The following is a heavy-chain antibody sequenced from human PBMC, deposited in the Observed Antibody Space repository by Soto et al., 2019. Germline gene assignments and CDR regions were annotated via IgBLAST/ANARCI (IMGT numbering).Heavy chain of an antibody. CDR3: VVAAAGDPTIDY. CDR1: GFTFSSYG. D-gene: IGHD6-13*01. Sequence: QVQLVESGGGVVQPGRSLRLSCAASGFTFSSYGMHWVRQAPGKGLEWVAVISYDGSNKYYADSVKGRFTISRDNSKNTLYLQMNSLRAEDTAVYYCVVAAAGDPTIDYWGQGTLVTVSS. J-gene: IGHJ4*02. CDR2: ISYDGSNK. V-gene: IGHV3-30*03.